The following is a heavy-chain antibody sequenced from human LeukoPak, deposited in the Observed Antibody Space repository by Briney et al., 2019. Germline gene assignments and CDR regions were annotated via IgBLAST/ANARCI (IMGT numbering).Heavy chain of an antibody. CDR2: INHSGST. CDR3: ARGVGDDSSGYPEFGDLWFDP. V-gene: IGHV4-34*01. Sequence: PSETLSLTCAVYGGSFSGYYWSWIRQPPGKGLEWIGEINHSGSTNYNPSLKSRVTISVDTSKNQFSLKLSSVTAADTAVYYCARGVGDDSSGYPEFGDLWFDPWGQGTLVTVSS. D-gene: IGHD3-22*01. CDR1: GGSFSGYY. J-gene: IGHJ5*02.